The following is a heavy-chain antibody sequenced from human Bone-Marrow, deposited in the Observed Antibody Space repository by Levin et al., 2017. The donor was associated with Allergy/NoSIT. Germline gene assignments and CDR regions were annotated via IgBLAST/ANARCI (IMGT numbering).Heavy chain of an antibody. V-gene: IGHV3-30*03. D-gene: IGHD2-15*01. CDR2: ISYDGTDK. J-gene: IGHJ4*02. CDR1: GFTFSTYG. Sequence: PGESLKISCAASGFTFSTYGMHWVRQAPDKGLEWVAVISYDGTDKDYADSVKGRFTISRDNSKNTMYLHMNSLTTEDTAVYYCAILRIHYFDDWGQGTLVTVSS. CDR3: AILRIHYFDD.